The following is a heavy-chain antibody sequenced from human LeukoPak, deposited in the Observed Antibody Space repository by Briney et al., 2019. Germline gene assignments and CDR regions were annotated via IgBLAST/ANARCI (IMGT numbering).Heavy chain of an antibody. D-gene: IGHD5-12*01. V-gene: IGHV3-53*01. CDR3: AKGRDIVATYFDY. CDR2: IYGSGDT. CDR1: GFTVSSNY. J-gene: IGHJ4*02. Sequence: PGGSLRLSCAASGFTVSSNYMSWVRQAPGKGLEWVSIIYGSGDTCYADSVKGRFTISRDNSKNTVYLQMDSLRAEDTAIYYCAKGRDIVATYFDYWGQGTLVTVSS.